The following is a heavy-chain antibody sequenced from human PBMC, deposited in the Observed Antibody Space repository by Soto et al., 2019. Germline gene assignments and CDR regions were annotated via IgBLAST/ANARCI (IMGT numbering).Heavy chain of an antibody. Sequence: PSETLSLTCTVSGGSISSGGYYWSWIRQHPGKGLEWIGYIYYSGSTYYNPSLKGRVTISVDTSKNQFSLKLSSVTAADTAVYYCARGASSSWYNWFDPWGQGTLVTVSS. V-gene: IGHV4-31*03. J-gene: IGHJ5*02. CDR2: IYYSGST. D-gene: IGHD6-13*01. CDR3: ARGASSSWYNWFDP. CDR1: GGSISSGGYY.